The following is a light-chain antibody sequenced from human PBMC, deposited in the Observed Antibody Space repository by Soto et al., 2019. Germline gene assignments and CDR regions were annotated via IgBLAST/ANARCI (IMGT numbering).Light chain of an antibody. V-gene: IGKV3-20*01. CDR1: QGISSY. CDR2: GAS. Sequence: LTQSPSFLSASVGDRVTITCRASQGISSYLAWYQQKPGQAPRLLIYGASSRATGIPDRFSGSGSGTDFTLTISRLEPEDFAVYYCQQYGSSPPVTFGGGTKVEIK. CDR3: QQYGSSPPVT. J-gene: IGKJ4*01.